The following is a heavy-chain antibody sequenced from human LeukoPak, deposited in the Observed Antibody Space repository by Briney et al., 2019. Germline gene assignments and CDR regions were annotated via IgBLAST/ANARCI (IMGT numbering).Heavy chain of an antibody. J-gene: IGHJ5*02. D-gene: IGHD2-15*01. CDR3: ARGRYCSGGSCPSWFDP. Sequence: SQTLSLTCAISGDSVSSNSAAWNWIRQSPSRGLEWLGRTYYRSKWYNDYAVSVKSRITINPDTSKNQFSLQLNSVTPEDTAVYYCARGRYCSGGSCPSWFDPWGQGTLVTVSS. CDR2: TYYRSKWYN. V-gene: IGHV6-1*01. CDR1: GDSVSSNSAA.